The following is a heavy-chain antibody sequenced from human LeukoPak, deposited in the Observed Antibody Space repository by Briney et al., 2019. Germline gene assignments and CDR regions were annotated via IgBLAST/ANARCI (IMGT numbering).Heavy chain of an antibody. D-gene: IGHD6-6*01. CDR3: ARVAARPRAVDY. CDR2: ISSSGSTI. CDR1: GFTFSSYE. V-gene: IGHV3-48*03. Sequence: GGSLRLSCAASGFTFSSYEMNWFRQAPEKGLEWVSYISSSGSTIYYADSVKGRFTISRDNAKNSLYLQMNSLRAEDTAVYYCARVAARPRAVDYWGQGTLVTVSS. J-gene: IGHJ4*02.